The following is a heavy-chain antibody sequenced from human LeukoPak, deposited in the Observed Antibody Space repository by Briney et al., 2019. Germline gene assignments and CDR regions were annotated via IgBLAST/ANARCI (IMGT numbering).Heavy chain of an antibody. J-gene: IGHJ4*02. CDR2: INSAGDNI. V-gene: IGHV3-11*04. CDR1: GFTFSDYF. CDR3: ATSRVFDH. Sequence: PGGSLRLSCVASGFTFSDYFMSWIRQAPGKGLEWLSFINSAGDNIYYADSVKGRFAISRDNAKKTLYLEMNSLRMEDTAIYYCATSRVFDHWGQGTLVTVSS.